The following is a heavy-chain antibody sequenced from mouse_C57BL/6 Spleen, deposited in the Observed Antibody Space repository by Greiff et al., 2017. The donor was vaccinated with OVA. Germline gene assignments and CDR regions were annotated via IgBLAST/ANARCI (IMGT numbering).Heavy chain of an antibody. CDR3: ARGDAWFAY. V-gene: IGHV5-17*01. J-gene: IGHJ3*01. CDR2: ISSGSSTI. Sequence: EVQGVESGGGLVKPGGSLKLSCAASGFTFSDYGMHWVRQAPETGLEWVAYISSGSSTIYSADTVKGRFTISRDNAKNTLFLQMTSLRSEDTAMYYCARGDAWFAYWGQGTLVTVSA. CDR1: GFTFSDYG. D-gene: IGHD2-13*01.